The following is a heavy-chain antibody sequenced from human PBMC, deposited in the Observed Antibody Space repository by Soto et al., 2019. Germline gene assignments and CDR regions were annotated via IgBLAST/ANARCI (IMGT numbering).Heavy chain of an antibody. CDR1: GGSISSGGYS. Sequence: QLQLQESGSGLVKPSQTLSLTCAVSGGSISSGGYSWSWIRQPPGKGLEWIGYIYHSGSTYYNPSLKSRVTISVDRSKNQFSLKLSSVTAADTAVYYCARGRGGRIVGAPPLTLLRFDPWGQGTLVTVSS. V-gene: IGHV4-30-2*01. D-gene: IGHD1-26*01. CDR2: IYHSGST. CDR3: ARGRGGRIVGAPPLTLLRFDP. J-gene: IGHJ5*02.